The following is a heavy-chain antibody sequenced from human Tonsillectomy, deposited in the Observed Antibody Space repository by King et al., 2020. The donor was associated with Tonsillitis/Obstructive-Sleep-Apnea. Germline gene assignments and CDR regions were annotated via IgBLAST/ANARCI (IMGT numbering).Heavy chain of an antibody. D-gene: IGHD1-26*01. J-gene: IGHJ4*02. CDR1: GGSISSYY. CDR3: AREGEVGFDY. CDR2: IDYSGST. V-gene: IGHV4-59*01. Sequence: VQLQESGPGLVKPSETLSLTCTVSGGSISSYYWSWIRQPPGKGLEWIGYIDYSGSTKYNPSLKSRVSISVHTSKNQFSLRLSSVTAADTAVYYCAREGEVGFDYWGQGTLVTVSS.